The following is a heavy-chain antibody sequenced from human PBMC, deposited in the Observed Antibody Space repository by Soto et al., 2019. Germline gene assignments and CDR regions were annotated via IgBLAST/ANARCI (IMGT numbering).Heavy chain of an antibody. D-gene: IGHD3-16*01. J-gene: IGHJ4*02. Sequence: PSETLSLTCTVSGDSISSYYWSWIRQPAGKGLEWIGRMYSSGSTNYNPSLKSRVTMSLDTSKNQFSLNLSSVTAADTAVYFCARDVRSNIWYYPGYSGQGTLVTVSS. V-gene: IGHV4-4*07. CDR1: GDSISSYY. CDR2: MYSSGST. CDR3: ARDVRSNIWYYPGY.